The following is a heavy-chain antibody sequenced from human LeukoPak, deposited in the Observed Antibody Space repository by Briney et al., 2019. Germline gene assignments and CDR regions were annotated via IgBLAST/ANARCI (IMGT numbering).Heavy chain of an antibody. CDR3: ASTEYGSGSYYN. V-gene: IGHV4-34*01. CDR1: GGSFSGYY. CDR2: INHSGST. D-gene: IGHD3-10*01. Sequence: SETLSLTCAVYGGSFSGYYWSWIRQPPGKGLEWIGEINHSGSTNYNPSLKNRVTISVDTSKNQFSLKLSSVTAADTAVYYCASTEYGSGSYYNWGQGTLVTVSS. J-gene: IGHJ4*02.